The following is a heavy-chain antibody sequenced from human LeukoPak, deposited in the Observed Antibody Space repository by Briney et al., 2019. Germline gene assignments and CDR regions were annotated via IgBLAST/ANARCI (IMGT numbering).Heavy chain of an antibody. D-gene: IGHD6-19*01. CDR3: AKHEGTSGWPFDY. Sequence: SETLSLTCTVSGGSVSSSSYYWGWIRQPPGMGLEWIGNIYYSGSTDCNPSLKSRVTISVDTSKNQFSLKLTSVTAADTAVYYCAKHEGTSGWPFDYWGQGTLVTVSS. J-gene: IGHJ4*02. CDR1: GGSVSSSSYY. V-gene: IGHV4-39*01. CDR2: IYYSGST.